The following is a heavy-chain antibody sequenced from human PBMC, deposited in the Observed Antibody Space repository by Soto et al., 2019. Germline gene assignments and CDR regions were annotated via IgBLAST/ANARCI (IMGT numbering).Heavy chain of an antibody. CDR2: IYYSGST. J-gene: IGHJ6*02. CDR1: GGSISSYY. Sequence: SETLSLTCPVSGGSISSYYWSWIRKPPGKGLEWIGYIYYSGSTNYNPSLKSRVTISVDTSKNQFSLKLSSVTAADTAVYYCARFLRLGELSPQSYYYYYGMDVWGQGTTVTVSS. CDR3: ARFLRLGELSPQSYYYYYGMDV. D-gene: IGHD3-16*02. V-gene: IGHV4-59*01.